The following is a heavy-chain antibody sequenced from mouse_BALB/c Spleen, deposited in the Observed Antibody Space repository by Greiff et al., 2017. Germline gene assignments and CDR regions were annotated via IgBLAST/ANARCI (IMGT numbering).Heavy chain of an antibody. V-gene: IGHV1-69*02. CDR2: IYPSDSYT. J-gene: IGHJ2*01. Sequence: QVQLKQPGAELVRPGASVKLSCKASGYTFTSYWINWVKQRPGQGLEWIGNIYPSDSYTNYNQKFKDKATLTVDKSSSTAYMQLSSPTSEDSALDYCAREGNYLDYWGQGTTLTVSS. CDR1: GYTFTSYW. CDR3: AREGNYLDY.